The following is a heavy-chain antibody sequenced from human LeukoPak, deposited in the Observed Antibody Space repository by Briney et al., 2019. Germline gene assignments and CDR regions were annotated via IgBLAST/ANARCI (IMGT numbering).Heavy chain of an antibody. CDR2: ISGSGGST. J-gene: IGHJ5*02. V-gene: IGHV3-23*01. D-gene: IGHD1-26*01. CDR1: GFTFSSYA. Sequence: PGGSLRLPCAASGFTFSSYAMSWVRQAPGKELEWVSAISGSGGSTYYADSVKGRFTISRDNAKNSLYLQMNSLRDEDTAVYYCARERIVGATTDWFDPWGQGTLVTVSS. CDR3: ARERIVGATTDWFDP.